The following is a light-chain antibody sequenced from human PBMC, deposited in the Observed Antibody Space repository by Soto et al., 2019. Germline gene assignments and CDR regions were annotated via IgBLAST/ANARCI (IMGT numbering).Light chain of an antibody. CDR1: SSDVGDYNY. V-gene: IGLV2-8*01. CDR3: SSYAGYSNLV. CDR2: EVN. Sequence: QSALTQPPSASGSPGQSVTISCTGTSSDVGDYNYVSWYQQHPGKAPKLMIYEVNKRPSGVPDRFSGSKSGNTASLTVSGLQDEDEADYYCSSYAGYSNLVFGGGTKLTVL. J-gene: IGLJ2*01.